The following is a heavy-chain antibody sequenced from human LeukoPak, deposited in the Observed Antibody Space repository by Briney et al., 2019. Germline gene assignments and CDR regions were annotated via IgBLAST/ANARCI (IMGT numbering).Heavy chain of an antibody. Sequence: GGSLRLSCVASGFTFSSYWMSWFRQAPGKGLEWVANIKEDGSEKYYADYVKGRFTISRDNAENSLSLQMSSLRDKDTAVFYCARSRTAYYNVYADFWGQGTLVTVSS. CDR3: ARSRTAYYNVYADF. CDR2: IKEDGSEK. D-gene: IGHD1-26*01. CDR1: GFTFSSYW. J-gene: IGHJ4*02. V-gene: IGHV3-7*01.